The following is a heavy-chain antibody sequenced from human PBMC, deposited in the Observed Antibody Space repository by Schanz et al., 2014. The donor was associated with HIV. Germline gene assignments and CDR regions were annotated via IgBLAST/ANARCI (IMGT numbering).Heavy chain of an antibody. Sequence: QVQLVESGGGVVQPGMSLTLSCAASGFTFSNFGMHWVRQAPGKGLEWVALISYDGSNKYYSDSVEGRFTISRDNSRNTLYLEMNSLRADDTAVYYCAKDEYYYGSGSYIYFYYGMDVWGQGTTVTVSS. V-gene: IGHV3-30*18. CDR3: AKDEYYYGSGSYIYFYYGMDV. J-gene: IGHJ6*02. CDR1: GFTFSNFG. D-gene: IGHD3-10*01. CDR2: ISYDGSNK.